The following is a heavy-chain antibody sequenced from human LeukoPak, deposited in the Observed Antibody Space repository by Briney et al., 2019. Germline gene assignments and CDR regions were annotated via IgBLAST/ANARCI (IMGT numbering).Heavy chain of an antibody. J-gene: IGHJ6*03. Sequence: GGSLRLSCAASGFTFSSYEMNWVRQAPGKGLEWVSYISSSGSTIYYADSVKGRFTISRDNAKNSLYLQMNSLRAEDTAVYYCARDRPNDYYYYMDVWGKGTTVTVSS. CDR1: GFTFSSYE. V-gene: IGHV3-48*03. CDR2: ISSSGSTI. CDR3: ARDRPNDYYYYMDV.